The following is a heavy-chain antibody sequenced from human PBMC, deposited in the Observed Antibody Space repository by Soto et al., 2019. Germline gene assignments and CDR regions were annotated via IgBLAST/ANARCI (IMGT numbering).Heavy chain of an antibody. Sequence: QVQLVESGGGLVKPGGSLRLSCAASGFTFSDYYMSWIRQAPGKGLEWVSYISSSGSTIYYADSVKGRFTISRDNAKNPLYLQMNSPRAEDTAVYYCGRDGQYQLLYRYYYYYMDVWGKGTTVTLSS. CDR1: GFTFSDYY. CDR3: GRDGQYQLLYRYYYYYMDV. J-gene: IGHJ6*03. D-gene: IGHD2-2*01. CDR2: ISSSGSTI. V-gene: IGHV3-11*01.